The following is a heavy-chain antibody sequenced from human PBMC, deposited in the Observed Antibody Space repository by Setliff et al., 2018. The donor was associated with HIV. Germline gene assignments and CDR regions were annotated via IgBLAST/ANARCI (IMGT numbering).Heavy chain of an antibody. D-gene: IGHD6-6*01. J-gene: IGHJ4*02. CDR3: TRGGSSFLGY. CDR2: ISYDGSYK. Sequence: GGSLRLSCAASGFTFSDYGFHWVRQAPGKGLEWVAVISYDGSYKYYADSVKGRFTISRDNAKNTLYLQMNSLRAEDTAVYYCTRGGSSFLGYWGQGTLVTVSS. CDR1: GFTFSDYG. V-gene: IGHV3-30*12.